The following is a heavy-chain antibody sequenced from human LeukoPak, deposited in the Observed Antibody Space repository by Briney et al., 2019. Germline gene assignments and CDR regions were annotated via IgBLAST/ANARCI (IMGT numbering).Heavy chain of an antibody. D-gene: IGHD3/OR15-3a*01. J-gene: IGHJ4*02. CDR3: ARPALGGSLWTQDY. V-gene: IGHV1-2*02. CDR1: GYIFTGYY. CDR2: INPNSGGT. Sequence: GASVKVSCKASGYIFTGYYIHWVRQAPGQGLEWMGWINPNSGGTNYVRKFQGRVTMTRDTSINTAYMELSRLTSDDTAVYYCARPALGGSLWTQDYWGQGTLVTVSS.